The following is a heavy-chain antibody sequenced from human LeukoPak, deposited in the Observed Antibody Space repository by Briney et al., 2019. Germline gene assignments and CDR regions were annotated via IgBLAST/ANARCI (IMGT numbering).Heavy chain of an antibody. V-gene: IGHV3-30*02. D-gene: IGHD1-26*01. CDR1: GFTFNKYG. J-gene: IGHJ3*02. CDR3: AKSGRRRNDAFDI. Sequence: PGGSLRLSCAASGFTFNKYGMHWVRQAPGKGLEWVAFIRFDGSDKYYADSVKGRFTISRDNSKNTLYLQMNSLRAEDTAVYYCAKSGRRRNDAFDIWGQGTMVTVSS. CDR2: IRFDGSDK.